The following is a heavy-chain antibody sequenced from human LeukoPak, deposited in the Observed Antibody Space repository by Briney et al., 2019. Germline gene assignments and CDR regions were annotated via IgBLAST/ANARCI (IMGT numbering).Heavy chain of an antibody. J-gene: IGHJ6*03. D-gene: IGHD1-7*01. Sequence: SVKVSCKASGGTFSSYAISWVRQAPGQGLEWMGGIIPIFGTANYAQKFQGRVTITTDESTSAAYMELSSLRSEDTAVYYCARRRVVTGTTAITRYYYDYMEVWGKGTTVTVSS. CDR3: ARRRVVTGTTAITRYYYDYMEV. CDR2: IIPIFGTA. CDR1: GGTFSSYA. V-gene: IGHV1-69*05.